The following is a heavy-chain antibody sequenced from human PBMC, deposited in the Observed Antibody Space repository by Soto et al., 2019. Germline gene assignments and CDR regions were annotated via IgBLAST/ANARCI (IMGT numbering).Heavy chain of an antibody. Sequence: ASVKVSCKASGYSFTSYAISWVRQAPGQGLEWMGWISAYSGDTNYAQKFQGRVTMLTDTSTGTAFMEVTSLRSDDTAVYYCARSRGYCSGGSCYFDFWGQGTLVTVSS. CDR1: GYSFTSYA. J-gene: IGHJ4*02. D-gene: IGHD2-15*01. V-gene: IGHV1-18*01. CDR2: ISAYSGDT. CDR3: ARSRGYCSGGSCYFDF.